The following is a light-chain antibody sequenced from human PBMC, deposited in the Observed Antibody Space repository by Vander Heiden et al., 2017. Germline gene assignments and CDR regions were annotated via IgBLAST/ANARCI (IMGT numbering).Light chain of an antibody. V-gene: IGKV3-20*01. J-gene: IGKJ2*01. CDR3: QQYGSSPLYT. CDR1: TCVSSSC. Sequence: DIVLTQSSGTVSLSTGDRATLPCRASTCVSSSCLAWYQQKPGQAPRLLIYGASSRATGIPDRFSGSGSGTDFTLTISRLEPEDFAVYYCQQYGSSPLYTFGQETKLEIK. CDR2: GAS.